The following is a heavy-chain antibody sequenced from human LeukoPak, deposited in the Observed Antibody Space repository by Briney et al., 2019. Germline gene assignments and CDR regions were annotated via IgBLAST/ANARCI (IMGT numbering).Heavy chain of an antibody. CDR1: GGSISSGGYS. V-gene: IGHV4-30-4*07. D-gene: IGHD2-8*02. CDR3: ARDGGVAPHNWFDP. Sequence: SETLSLTCAVSGGSISSGGYSWSWIRQPPGKGLEWIGYIYYSVNTYCSPSLKSRVTISVDTSKNQFSLKLSSVTAADTAVYYCARDGGVAPHNWFDPWGQGTLVTVSS. CDR2: IYYSVNT. J-gene: IGHJ5*02.